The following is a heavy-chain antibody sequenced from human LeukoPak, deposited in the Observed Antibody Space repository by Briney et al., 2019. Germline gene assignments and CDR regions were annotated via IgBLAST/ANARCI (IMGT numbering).Heavy chain of an antibody. J-gene: IGHJ4*02. Sequence: GESLKISCKGSGYRFSDYWIGWVRQMPGKGLEWMGIIYPGDPDTRYSPSFQGQVTFSADKSISTAYLQWSSLKASDTAMYYCAKYDYDRAAGPLDYWGQGTLVTVSS. CDR2: IYPGDPDT. V-gene: IGHV5-51*01. CDR1: GYRFSDYW. D-gene: IGHD3-22*01. CDR3: AKYDYDRAAGPLDY.